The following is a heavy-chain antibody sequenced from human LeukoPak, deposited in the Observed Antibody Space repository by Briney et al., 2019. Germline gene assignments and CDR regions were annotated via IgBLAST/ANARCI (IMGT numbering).Heavy chain of an antibody. V-gene: IGHV1-18*01. CDR1: GDTFSTNV. Sequence: ASVKVSCKASGDTFSTNVISWVRQAPGQGLEWMGWISAKSGNTKYAQKFQGRVTMTTDTSTSTAYMELRSLRSDDTARYYCTRLRLNRLDPWGQGTLVTVSS. CDR3: TRLRLNRLDP. CDR2: ISAKSGNT. D-gene: IGHD3-3*01. J-gene: IGHJ5*02.